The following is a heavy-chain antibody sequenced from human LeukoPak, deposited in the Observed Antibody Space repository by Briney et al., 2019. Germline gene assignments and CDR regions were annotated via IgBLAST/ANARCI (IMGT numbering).Heavy chain of an antibody. D-gene: IGHD1/OR15-1a*01. CDR2: LSGSGENT. Sequence: GGSLRLSCAASGFTFSSYAMSWVRQAPGKGLEWVSGLSGSGENTIYADSVKGRFTISRDNSKNTLYLQMNSLRAEDTAVYYCAKDGYNWNIHYYFDYWGQGTLVTASS. CDR1: GFTFSSYA. V-gene: IGHV3-23*01. CDR3: AKDGYNWNIHYYFDY. J-gene: IGHJ4*02.